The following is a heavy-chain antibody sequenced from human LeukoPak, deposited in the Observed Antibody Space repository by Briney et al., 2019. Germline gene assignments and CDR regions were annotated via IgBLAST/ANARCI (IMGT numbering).Heavy chain of an antibody. Sequence: SETLSLTCTVSGGSISSYYWSWLRQPPGKGLEWIGYIYYSGSTNYNPSLKSRVTISVDTSENQFSLKLSSVTAADTAVYYCARDLIYPNQLLYPLLAVDIWGQGTMVTVSS. CDR1: GGSISSYY. D-gene: IGHD2-2*02. J-gene: IGHJ3*02. CDR2: IYYSGST. V-gene: IGHV4-59*01. CDR3: ARDLIYPNQLLYPLLAVDI.